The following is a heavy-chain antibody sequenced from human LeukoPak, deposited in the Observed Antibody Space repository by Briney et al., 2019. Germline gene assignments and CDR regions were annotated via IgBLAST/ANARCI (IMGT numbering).Heavy chain of an antibody. CDR3: ARLGGWYFDY. CDR2: IKQDGSET. V-gene: IGHV3-7*05. D-gene: IGHD6-19*01. J-gene: IGHJ4*02. Sequence: GGSLRLSCAASGFTFSSYWMSWVRQAPGKGLEWVANIKQDGSETYHVDSVQGRFTISRDNTKNSLYLQMNSLRAEDTAVYYCARLGGWYFDYWGQGTLVTVSS. CDR1: GFTFSSYW.